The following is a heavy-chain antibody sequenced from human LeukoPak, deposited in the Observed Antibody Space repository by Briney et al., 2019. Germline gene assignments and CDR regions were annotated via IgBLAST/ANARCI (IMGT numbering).Heavy chain of an antibody. J-gene: IGHJ4*02. CDR2: INHSGST. CDR3: ARGTTSGSYLFDY. CDR1: GGSFSGYY. V-gene: IGHV4-34*01. D-gene: IGHD1-26*01. Sequence: SETLSLTCAVYGGSFSGYYWSWIRQPPGKGLEWIGDINHSGSTNYNPSLKSRVTISVDTSKNQFSLKLSSVTAADTAVYYCARGTTSGSYLFDYWGQGTLVTVSS.